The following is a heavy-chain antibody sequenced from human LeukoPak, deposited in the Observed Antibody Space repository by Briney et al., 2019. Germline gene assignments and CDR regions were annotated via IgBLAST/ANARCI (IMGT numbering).Heavy chain of an antibody. CDR3: ARRWGDGYNKYYFDY. V-gene: IGHV4-59*08. Sequence: SETLSLTCTVSGGSISSYYWSWIRQPPGKGLEWIGYIYYSGSTYYNPSLKSRVTISVDTSKNQFSLKLSSVTAADTAVYYCARRWGDGYNKYYFDYWGQGTLVTVSS. CDR2: IYYSGST. J-gene: IGHJ4*02. D-gene: IGHD5-24*01. CDR1: GGSISSYY.